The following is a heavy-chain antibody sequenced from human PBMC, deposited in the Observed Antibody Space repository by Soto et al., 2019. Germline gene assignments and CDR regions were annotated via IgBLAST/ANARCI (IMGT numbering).Heavy chain of an antibody. J-gene: IGHJ3*01. CDR1: ACTFTDYF. CDR3: ARLRVPHDSLPYPYDAFDV. CDR2: INPDSGGS. D-gene: IGHD3-22*01. Sequence: QVHLVQSGPEVRKPGASVKVSCKASACTFTDYFIHWVRQAPGQGLEWMAWINPDSGGSNYAQKFQGSVTMTRDTSISTAYMELSGLRSDDTAIYYCARLRVPHDSLPYPYDAFDVWGQGTLVTVSS. V-gene: IGHV1-2*02.